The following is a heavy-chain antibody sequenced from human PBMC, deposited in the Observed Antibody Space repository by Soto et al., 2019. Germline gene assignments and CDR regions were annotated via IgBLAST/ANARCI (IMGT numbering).Heavy chain of an antibody. J-gene: IGHJ4*02. Sequence: GGSLRLSCAASGFTFSPSWMHWVRQAPGKGLVWVSRISPDGTSTTYADSVKGRFSISRDDAKNTVYLQMNSLRAEDSAMYYCLRGGPGVQMYYSAYWGQGTQVTVSS. D-gene: IGHD3-10*01. CDR1: GFTFSPSW. CDR2: ISPDGTST. V-gene: IGHV3-74*01. CDR3: LRGGPGVQMYYSAY.